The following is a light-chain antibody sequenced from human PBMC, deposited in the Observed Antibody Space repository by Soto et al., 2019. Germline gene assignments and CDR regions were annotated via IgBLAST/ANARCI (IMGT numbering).Light chain of an antibody. CDR2: GAS. J-gene: IGKJ2*01. Sequence: DIVLTQSPGTLSLSPGERATLSCRASQSVSSTYLAWYQQKPGQAPRLLIYGASSRATGIPDRFSGSGSGTDFSLTISRLEPEDFALYYCQQYCDSPYTFGQGTKLEIK. V-gene: IGKV3-20*01. CDR3: QQYCDSPYT. CDR1: QSVSSTY.